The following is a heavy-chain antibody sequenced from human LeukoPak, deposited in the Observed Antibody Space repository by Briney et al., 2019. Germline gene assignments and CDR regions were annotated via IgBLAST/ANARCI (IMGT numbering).Heavy chain of an antibody. V-gene: IGHV3-23*01. CDR3: ATTRRAYYDFWSAPFDY. D-gene: IGHD3-3*01. Sequence: GGSLRLSCAASGFTFSSYAMSWVRQAPGKGLEWVSAISGSGGSTYYADSVKGRFTISRDNSKNTLYLQMNSLRAEDTAVYYCATTRRAYYDFWSAPFDYWGQGTLVTVSS. CDR2: ISGSGGST. CDR1: GFTFSSYA. J-gene: IGHJ4*02.